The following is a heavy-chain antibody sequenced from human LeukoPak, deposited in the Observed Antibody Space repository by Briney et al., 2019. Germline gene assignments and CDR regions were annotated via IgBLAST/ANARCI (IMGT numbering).Heavy chain of an antibody. CDR1: GGSISSYY. J-gene: IGHJ4*02. V-gene: IGHV4-4*07. D-gene: IGHD3-10*01. Sequence: SETLSLTCTVSGGSISSYYWSWIRQPAGKGLEWIGRIYTSGSTNYNPSLKSRVTISVDTSKNQFSLKLSSVTAADTAVYYCARARTVWFGERSEYYFDYWGQGTLVTVSS. CDR3: ARARTVWFGERSEYYFDY. CDR2: IYTSGST.